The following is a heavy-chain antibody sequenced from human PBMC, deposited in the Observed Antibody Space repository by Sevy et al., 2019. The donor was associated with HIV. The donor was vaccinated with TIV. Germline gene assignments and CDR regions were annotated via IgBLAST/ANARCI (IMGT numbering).Heavy chain of an antibody. Sequence: GGSLRLSCAASGFTFSSYAMSWVRQAPGKGLEWVSAISGSGGSTYYADSVKGRFNISRDNSKNTMYLQMNSLRAEDTAVYYCAKERRTQSAVVATISPDDYWGQGTLVTVSS. CDR1: GFTFSSYA. CDR2: ISGSGGST. J-gene: IGHJ4*02. V-gene: IGHV3-23*01. CDR3: AKERRTQSAVVATISPDDY. D-gene: IGHD5-12*01.